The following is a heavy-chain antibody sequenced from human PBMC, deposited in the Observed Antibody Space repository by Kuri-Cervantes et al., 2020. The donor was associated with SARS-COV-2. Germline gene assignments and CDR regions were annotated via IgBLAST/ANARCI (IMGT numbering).Heavy chain of an antibody. D-gene: IGHD3-10*01. CDR2: INPNSGGT. V-gene: IGHV1-2*02. Sequence: ASVKVSCKASGVNLSSYAIAWVRQAPGQGLEWMGWINPNSGGTNYAQKFQGRVTMTRDTSISTAYMELSRLRSDDTAVYYCARDFWPSGGYFDYWGQGTLVTVSS. J-gene: IGHJ4*02. CDR3: ARDFWPSGGYFDY. CDR1: GVNLSSYA.